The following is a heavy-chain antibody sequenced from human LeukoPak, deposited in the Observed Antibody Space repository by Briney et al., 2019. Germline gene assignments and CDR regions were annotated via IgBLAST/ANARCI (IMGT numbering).Heavy chain of an antibody. CDR1: GGSISSSSYY. J-gene: IGHJ6*02. D-gene: IGHD6-19*01. V-gene: IGHV4-39*07. Sequence: PSETLSLTCTVSGGSISSSSYYWGWIRQPPGKGLEWIGSIYYSGSTYYNPSLKSRVTISVDTSKNQFSLKLSSVTAADTAVYYCARAGGMAVALYYGMDVWGQGTTVTVSS. CDR2: IYYSGST. CDR3: ARAGGMAVALYYGMDV.